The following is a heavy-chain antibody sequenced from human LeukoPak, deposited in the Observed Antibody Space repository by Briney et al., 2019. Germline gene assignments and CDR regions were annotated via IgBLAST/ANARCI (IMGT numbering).Heavy chain of an antibody. D-gene: IGHD4-17*01. V-gene: IGHV1-69*13. Sequence: ASVKVSCKASGHTLTSYYLHWVRQAPGQGLEWMGGIIPIFGTANYAQKFQGRVTITADESTSTAYMELSSLRSEDTAVYYCARAGEGPLVYWGQGTLVTVSS. CDR1: GHTLTSYY. CDR2: IIPIFGTA. CDR3: ARAGEGPLVY. J-gene: IGHJ4*02.